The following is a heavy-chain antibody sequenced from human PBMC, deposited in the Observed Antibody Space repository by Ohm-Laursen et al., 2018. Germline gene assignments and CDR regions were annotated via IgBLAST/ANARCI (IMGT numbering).Heavy chain of an antibody. J-gene: IGHJ4*02. CDR1: GFTFSSYG. V-gene: IGHV3-33*01. D-gene: IGHD1-26*01. CDR3: ARERRFEGSPGQFDY. CDR2: IWYDGSNK. Sequence: SLRLSCTASGFTFSSYGMHWVRQAPGKGLEWVAVIWYDGSNKYYADSVKGRFTISRDNSKNTLYLQMNSLRAEDTAVYYCARERRFEGSPGQFDYWGQGTLVTVSS.